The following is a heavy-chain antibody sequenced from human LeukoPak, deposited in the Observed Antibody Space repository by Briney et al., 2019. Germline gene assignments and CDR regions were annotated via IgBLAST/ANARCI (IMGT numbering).Heavy chain of an antibody. D-gene: IGHD3-22*01. J-gene: IGHJ4*02. Sequence: HPGGSLRLSCAASGFTFSGSAMHWVRQASGRGLEWVGRIGSKPNSYATTYAASVKGRFTISRDDSKNTSYLQLNGLKTEDTAVYFCAMNYYDTSYYYLFDNWGQGTLVTVSS. CDR2: IGSKPNSYAT. V-gene: IGHV3-73*01. CDR1: GFTFSGSA. CDR3: AMNYYDTSYYYLFDN.